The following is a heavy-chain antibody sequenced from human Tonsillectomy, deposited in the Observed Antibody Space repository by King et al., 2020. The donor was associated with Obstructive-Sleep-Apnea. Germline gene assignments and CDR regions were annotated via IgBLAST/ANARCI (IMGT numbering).Heavy chain of an antibody. D-gene: IGHD2-15*01. V-gene: IGHV3-48*04. CDR2: ISSSSSTI. CDR1: GFTFSSYS. CDR3: ARDKYQVVVVVAATNYYGMDV. Sequence: VQLVESGGGLVQPGGSLRLSCAASGFTFSSYSMNWVRQAPGKGLEWVSYISSSSSTIYYADSVKGRFTISRDNAKNSLYLQMNSLRAEDTAVYYCARDKYQVVVVVAATNYYGMDVWGQGTTVTVSS. J-gene: IGHJ6*02.